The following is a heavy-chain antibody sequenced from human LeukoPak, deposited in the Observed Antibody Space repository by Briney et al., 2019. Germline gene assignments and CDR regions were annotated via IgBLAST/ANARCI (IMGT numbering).Heavy chain of an antibody. D-gene: IGHD2-2*01. J-gene: IGHJ6*02. CDR2: ISYDGSSK. CDR1: GFTFSSYT. V-gene: IGHV3-30-3*01. Sequence: GGSLRLSCAASGFTFSSYTMHWVRQAPGKGLEWVAVISYDGSSKYYADSVKGRFTISRDNSKNTLYLQMNSLRAEDTAIYYCARGPYYCSSTSCVGESMDVWGQGTTVTVSS. CDR3: ARGPYYCSSTSCVGESMDV.